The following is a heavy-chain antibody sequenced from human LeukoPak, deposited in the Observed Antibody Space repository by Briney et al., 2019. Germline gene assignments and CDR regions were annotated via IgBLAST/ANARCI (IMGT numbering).Heavy chain of an antibody. V-gene: IGHV3-74*01. CDR3: ARSYYGSQGNFDY. CDR2: IKGDGSAA. J-gene: IGHJ4*02. Sequence: GGSLRLSCAASGFTFRSYWMHWVRQAPGKGLVWVSRIKGDGSAASYADSVKGRFTISRDNSKNSLYLQMNSLRAEDTAVYYCARSYYGSQGNFDYWGQGTLVTVSS. D-gene: IGHD3-10*01. CDR1: GFTFRSYW.